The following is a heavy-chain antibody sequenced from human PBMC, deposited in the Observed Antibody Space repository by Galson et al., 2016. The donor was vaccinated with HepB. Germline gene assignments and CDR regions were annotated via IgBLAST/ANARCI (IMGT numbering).Heavy chain of an antibody. Sequence: LSLTCGVYGGPVIDYSWNWIRQPPGKGLEWIGEINHSGTTKSNPSLKSRVTISVDTSKSQFSLKLDSVTAADTAIYYCARINRVRTFDIWGQGTLVTVSS. D-gene: IGHD1-14*01. V-gene: IGHV4-34*01. CDR3: ARINRVRTFDI. CDR1: GGPVIDYS. J-gene: IGHJ3*02. CDR2: INHSGTT.